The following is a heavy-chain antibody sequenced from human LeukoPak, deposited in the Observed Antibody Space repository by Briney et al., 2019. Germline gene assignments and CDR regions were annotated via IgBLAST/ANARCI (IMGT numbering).Heavy chain of an antibody. D-gene: IGHD3-9*01. CDR1: GGTFSSYA. J-gene: IGHJ2*01. CDR2: IIPIFGTA. CDR3: ARDGAYYDILTGYKDPPRNLNWYFDL. V-gene: IGHV1-69*01. Sequence: GSSVKVFCKASGGTFSSYAISWVRQAPGQGLEWMGGIIPIFGTANYAQKFQGRVTITADESTSTAYMELSSLRSEDTAVYYCARDGAYYDILTGYKDPPRNLNWYFDLWGRGTLVTVSS.